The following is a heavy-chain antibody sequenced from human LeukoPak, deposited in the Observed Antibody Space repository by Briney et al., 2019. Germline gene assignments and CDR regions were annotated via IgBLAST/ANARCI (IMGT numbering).Heavy chain of an antibody. Sequence: GGSLRLSCAASGFTFSSYAMGWVRQAPGKGLEWVSDIRDSGASTYCADSVKGRFTISSDSSKKMLFLQMNSLRAEDTAIYYCVKGVGSSWPRFQHWGQGTLVTVSS. CDR2: IRDSGAST. CDR1: GFTFSSYA. D-gene: IGHD6-13*01. V-gene: IGHV3-23*01. CDR3: VKGVGSSWPRFQH. J-gene: IGHJ1*01.